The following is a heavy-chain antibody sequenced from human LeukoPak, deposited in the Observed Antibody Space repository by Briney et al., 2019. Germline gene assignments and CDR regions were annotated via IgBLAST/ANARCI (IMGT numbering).Heavy chain of an antibody. V-gene: IGHV3-30*02. Sequence: GGSLRLSCAASGFTFSSYGMHWVRQAPGKGLEWVAFIRYDGSNKYYADSVKGRFTISRDNSKNTLYLQMNRLRAEDTAVYHCAKEAGSIAAAVDSWGQGTLVTVSS. CDR3: AKEAGSIAAAVDS. J-gene: IGHJ4*02. D-gene: IGHD6-13*01. CDR2: IRYDGSNK. CDR1: GFTFSSYG.